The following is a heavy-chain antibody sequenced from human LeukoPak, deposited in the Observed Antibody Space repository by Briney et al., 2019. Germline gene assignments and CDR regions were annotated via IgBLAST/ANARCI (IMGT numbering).Heavy chain of an antibody. J-gene: IGHJ4*02. V-gene: IGHV4-59*01. CDR2: IYYSGST. D-gene: IGHD2-2*01. CDR1: GGSISSYY. CDR3: ARTVCSSTSCWFDY. Sequence: KPSETLSLTCTVSGGSISSYYWSWIRQPPGKGLEWIGYIYYSGSTNYNPSLKSRVTISVDTCKNQFSLKLRSVTAANTAVYYCARTVCSSTSCWFDYWGQGTLATVSS.